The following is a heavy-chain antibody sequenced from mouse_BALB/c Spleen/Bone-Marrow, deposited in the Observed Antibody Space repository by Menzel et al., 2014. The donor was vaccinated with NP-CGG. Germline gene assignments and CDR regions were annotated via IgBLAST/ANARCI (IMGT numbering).Heavy chain of an antibody. CDR2: IYPGDGDT. D-gene: IGHD2-1*01. CDR3: ARSGKGAMDY. J-gene: IGHJ4*01. CDR1: GYVFSTYW. V-gene: IGHV1-80*01. Sequence: VQLQQSGAELVRPGSSVKISCKASGYVFSTYWMNWVKQRPGQGLERIGQIYPGDGDTNYNGKFKDKVILTADKSSSTAYMQLNSLTSEDSAVYFCARSGKGAMDYWGQGTSVTVSS.